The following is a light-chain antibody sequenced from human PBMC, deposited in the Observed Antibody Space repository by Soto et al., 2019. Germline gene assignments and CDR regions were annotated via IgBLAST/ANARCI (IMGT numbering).Light chain of an antibody. V-gene: IGKV3-15*01. J-gene: IGKJ5*01. CDR2: GAS. CDR1: QSVSSN. CDR3: QQYNNWSLT. Sequence: EIVMTQSPATLSMSPGERATLSCRASQSVSSNLAWYQQKPGQAPRLLIYGASTRATGIPARFSGSGSGTEFTLAISSLQSEDFAVYYCQQYNNWSLTFGQGTRLEIK.